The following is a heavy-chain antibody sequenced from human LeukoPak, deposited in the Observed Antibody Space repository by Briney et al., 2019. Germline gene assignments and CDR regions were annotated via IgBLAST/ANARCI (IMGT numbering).Heavy chain of an antibody. J-gene: IGHJ6*03. D-gene: IGHD2-15*01. CDR1: GGPISSSSYY. Sequence: PSETLSLTCTVSGGPISSSSYYWGWIRQPPGKGLEWIGSIYYRGSTYYNPSLKSRVTISVDTSKNQFSLKLSSVTAADTAVYYCARGYCSGGSCYSYYYYNYMDVWGKGTTVTVSS. CDR2: IYYRGST. CDR3: ARGYCSGGSCYSYYYYNYMDV. V-gene: IGHV4-39*07.